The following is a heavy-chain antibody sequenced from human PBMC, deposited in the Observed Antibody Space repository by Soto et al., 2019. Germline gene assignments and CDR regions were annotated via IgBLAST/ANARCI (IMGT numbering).Heavy chain of an antibody. CDR3: ERHSLDGSGWSIDY. J-gene: IGHJ4*02. CDR2: ISSSSYYI. CDR1: GFTFSTYS. V-gene: IGHV3-21*01. Sequence: EVQLVESGGGLVKPGGSLRLSCAASGFTFSTYSMNWVRQAPGKGLEWVSSISSSSYYIYYSDSVRGRSSISRDDAKTSLPLQMNSWRAEDTAVYYCERHSLDGSGWSIDYRGQGTLATVSS. D-gene: IGHD6-19*01.